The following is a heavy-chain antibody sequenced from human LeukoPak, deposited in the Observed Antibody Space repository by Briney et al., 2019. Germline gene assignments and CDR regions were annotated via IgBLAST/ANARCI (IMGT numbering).Heavy chain of an antibody. CDR2: ISGYTGNT. J-gene: IGHJ4*02. D-gene: IGHD6-6*01. CDR1: GYTFSSYG. Sequence: ASVKVSCKASGYTFSSYGISWVRQAPGQGLEWMGWISGYTGNTNYAQNLQGRVTMTTDTSTSTAYMELRSLRSDDTAVYYCARGGIEYSSKIFDYWGQGTLVTVSS. CDR3: ARGGIEYSSKIFDY. V-gene: IGHV1-18*01.